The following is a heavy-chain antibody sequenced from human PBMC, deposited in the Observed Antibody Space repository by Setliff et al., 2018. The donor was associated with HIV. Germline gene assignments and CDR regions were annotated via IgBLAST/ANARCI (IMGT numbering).Heavy chain of an antibody. J-gene: IGHJ1*01. CDR2: FDPEDVET. V-gene: IGHV1-24*01. Sequence: ASVKVSCKVSGHRLTELSMHWVRQAPGKGLEWMGGFDPEDVETVYAQKFQGRVTMTEDTSTDTAYMELSSLRSEDTAVYYCATVRRYYYDSSGQEYFQHWGQGTLVTVSS. CDR1: GHRLTELS. D-gene: IGHD3-22*01. CDR3: ATVRRYYYDSSGQEYFQH.